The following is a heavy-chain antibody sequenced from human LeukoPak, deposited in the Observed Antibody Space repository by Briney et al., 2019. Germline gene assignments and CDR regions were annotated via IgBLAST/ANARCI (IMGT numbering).Heavy chain of an antibody. CDR1: SGSISSSTW. CDR3: ALGYNDIWEL. V-gene: IGHV4-4*02. CDR2: INHSGST. Sequence: SETLSLTCAVSSGSISSSTWWSWVRQPPGKGLEWIGKINHSGSTHYTPSLKSRVTISVDTSDNKFSLKMISVTAADAAVYYCALGYNDIWELWGRGTLVTVSS. D-gene: IGHD5-24*01. J-gene: IGHJ4*02.